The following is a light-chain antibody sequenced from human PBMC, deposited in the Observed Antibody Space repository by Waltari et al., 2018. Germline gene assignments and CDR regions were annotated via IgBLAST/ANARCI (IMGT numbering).Light chain of an antibody. CDR2: DVT. J-gene: IGLJ3*02. V-gene: IGLV2-14*01. CDR1: NRHVAGQND. Sequence: HSALTQPASVSASPGQSNTISCTGTNRHVAGQNDDHLYQRPPGKPPKPMIYDVTKRPSGVSDRSSGSKSGNTASLTISGLQAEDEADYYCSSYTSTSTSLVFGGGTRLTVL. CDR3: SSYTSTSTSLV.